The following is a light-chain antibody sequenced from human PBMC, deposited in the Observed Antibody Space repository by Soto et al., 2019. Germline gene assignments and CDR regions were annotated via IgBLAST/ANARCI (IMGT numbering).Light chain of an antibody. V-gene: IGKV3-15*01. CDR2: DTS. J-gene: IGKJ5*01. CDR1: QSVRSY. Sequence: EIVLTQSPATLSLSPGERATLSCRASQSVRSYLGWYQHKPGQAPRLLIYDTSTRAAGTPARFTGSGSGTDFTLTISSLQSEDFAVYYCQQYNTWRSISFGQGTRLEIK. CDR3: QQYNTWRSIS.